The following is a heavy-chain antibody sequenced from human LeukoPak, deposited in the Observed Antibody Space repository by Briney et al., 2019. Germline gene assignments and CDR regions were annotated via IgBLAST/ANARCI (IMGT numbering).Heavy chain of an antibody. Sequence: SETLSLTCTVSGTSISSYYWSWIRQPPGKGLEWIGYIYYSGSTNYNPSLKSRVTISVDTSKNQFSLKLSSVTAADTAVYYCARESVGAILDYWGQGTLVTVSS. V-gene: IGHV4-59*01. J-gene: IGHJ4*02. CDR1: GTSISSYY. CDR2: IYYSGST. CDR3: ARESVGAILDY. D-gene: IGHD1-26*01.